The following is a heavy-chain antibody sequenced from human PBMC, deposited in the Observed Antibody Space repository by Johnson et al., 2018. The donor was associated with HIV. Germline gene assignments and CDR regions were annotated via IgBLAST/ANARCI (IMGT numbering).Heavy chain of an antibody. CDR2: IYSGGRT. D-gene: IGHD3-22*01. CDR3: ARDRRYYDSSGYYHDAFDI. CDR1: GITFSDYY. V-gene: IGHV3-66*01. Sequence: VQLVESGGGLVKPGGSLRLSCAASGITFSDYYMSWIRQAPGKGLEWVSVIYSGGRTYYADSVKGRFTISRDNSKNTLYLQMNSLRADDTAVYFCARDRRYYDSSGYYHDAFDIWGQGTMVTVSS. J-gene: IGHJ3*02.